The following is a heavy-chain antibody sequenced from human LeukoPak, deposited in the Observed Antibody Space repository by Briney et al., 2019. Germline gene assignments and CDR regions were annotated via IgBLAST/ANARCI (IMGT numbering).Heavy chain of an antibody. CDR1: GFTFSSYS. Sequence: GGSLRLSCAASGFTFSSYSMNWVRQAPGKGLEWVSYISSSSSTIYYADSVKGRFTISRDNAKNSLYLHMNSLKDEDTAVYYCAKDGEDTGSYFSHFDYWGQGTLVTVSS. CDR2: ISSSSSTI. CDR3: AKDGEDTGSYFSHFDY. V-gene: IGHV3-48*02. D-gene: IGHD1-26*01. J-gene: IGHJ4*02.